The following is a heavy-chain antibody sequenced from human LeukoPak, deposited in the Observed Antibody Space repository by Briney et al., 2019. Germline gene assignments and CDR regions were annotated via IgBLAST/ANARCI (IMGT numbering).Heavy chain of an antibody. V-gene: IGHV3-33*08. CDR3: ARRSGYYGEEIDY. D-gene: IGHD3-3*01. CDR2: IWYDGSNK. J-gene: IGHJ4*02. Sequence: PGGPLSLSCSVSGFTFRSYGMHGLPQAPGRGLVGVAVIWYDGSNKYYADSVKGRFTISRDNSKNTLYLQMNSLRAEDTAVYYCARRSGYYGEEIDYWGQGTLVTVSS. CDR1: GFTFRSYG.